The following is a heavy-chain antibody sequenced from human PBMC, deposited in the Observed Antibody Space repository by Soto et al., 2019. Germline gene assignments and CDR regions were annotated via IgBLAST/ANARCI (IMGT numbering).Heavy chain of an antibody. CDR2: ISGFNGQT. Sequence: GASVKVSCKASGNTFASHGFSWVRQAPGQGHEWMGWISGFNGQTNYALKFQGRVTLTTDTSTSTAYMELRSLRSDDTAVYFCARVDPRGVAVVRDYWGQGTLVTVSS. D-gene: IGHD3-10*01. V-gene: IGHV1-18*01. CDR1: GNTFASHG. J-gene: IGHJ4*02. CDR3: ARVDPRGVAVVRDY.